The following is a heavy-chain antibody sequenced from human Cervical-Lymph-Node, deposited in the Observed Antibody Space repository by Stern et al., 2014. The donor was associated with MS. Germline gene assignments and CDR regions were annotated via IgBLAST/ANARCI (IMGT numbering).Heavy chain of an antibody. CDR1: GYTFTSHY. J-gene: IGHJ5*02. Sequence: QVQLVESGAEVKKPGASVTVSCKASGYTFTSHYIHWVRQAPGQGLAWVGIYTPSSDPTSSAPLFQGRLTMTWDTSTSTVNMHLSSLTSEDTAVYYCARGFVSTANWFDHWGQGTLVTVSS. CDR2: YTPSSDPT. CDR3: ARGFVSTANWFDH. V-gene: IGHV1-46*01. D-gene: IGHD3-10*01.